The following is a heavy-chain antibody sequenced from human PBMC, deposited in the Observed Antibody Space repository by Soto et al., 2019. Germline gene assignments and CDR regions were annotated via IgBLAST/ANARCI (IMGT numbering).Heavy chain of an antibody. CDR1: GGTFSSYA. CDR3: ARHLGGNHYYYGMDV. CDR2: IIPIFGTA. J-gene: IGHJ6*02. Sequence: ASVKVSCKASGGTFSSYAISWVRQAPGQGLEWMGGIIPIFGTADYAQKFQGRVTITADDFTGTAYMELSSLRSEDTAVYYCARHLGGNHYYYGMDVWGQGTTVTVS. V-gene: IGHV1-69*13. D-gene: IGHD3-16*01.